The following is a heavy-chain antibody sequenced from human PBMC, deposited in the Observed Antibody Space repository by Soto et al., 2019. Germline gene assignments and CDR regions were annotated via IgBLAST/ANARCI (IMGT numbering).Heavy chain of an antibody. CDR2: ISTDGSFT. D-gene: IGHD6-6*01. CDR1: GFVFSSHW. J-gene: IGHJ3*02. CDR3: ARPRSMSSSGFDI. V-gene: IGHV3-74*01. Sequence: EVQLVESGGGLVQPGGSLRLSCAASGFVFSSHWIHWVRQAPGQGPVGVSRISTDGSFTSYADFVKGRFTISRDNAKNTLYLQMNILRAEDTAVYYCARPRSMSSSGFDIWGQGTMVTVSS.